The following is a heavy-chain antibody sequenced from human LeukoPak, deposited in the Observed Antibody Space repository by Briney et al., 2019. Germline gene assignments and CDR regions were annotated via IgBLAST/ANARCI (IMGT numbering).Heavy chain of an antibody. D-gene: IGHD2-8*01. CDR2: IYHSGST. CDR1: GGSITNSNW. CDR3: AGGGGYCTNGVCYSNYYGMDV. Sequence: SETLSLTCAVSGGSITNSNWWSWVRQPPGKGLEWIGEIYHSGSTNYNPSLKSRVTISVDKSKNQFSLKLRSVTAADTAVYYCAGGGGYCTNGVCYSNYYGMDVWGQGTTVTVSS. V-gene: IGHV4-4*02. J-gene: IGHJ6*02.